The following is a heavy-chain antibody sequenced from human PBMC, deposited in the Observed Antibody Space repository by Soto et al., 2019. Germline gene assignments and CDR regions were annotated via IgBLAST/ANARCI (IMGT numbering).Heavy chain of an antibody. Sequence: ASVKVSCKASGYIFPDYYVHWVRQAPGEGLEWMGRINPNGGGTNYAQKFEGWVTMTTDTSISTAYMELSRLNFDDTAVYYCARGEQLVHFDSWGQGTLVTVSS. CDR1: GYIFPDYY. J-gene: IGHJ4*01. V-gene: IGHV1-2*04. D-gene: IGHD6-6*01. CDR3: ARGEQLVHFDS. CDR2: INPNGGGT.